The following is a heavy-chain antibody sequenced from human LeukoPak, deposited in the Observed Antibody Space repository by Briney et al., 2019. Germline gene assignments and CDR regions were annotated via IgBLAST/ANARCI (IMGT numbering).Heavy chain of an antibody. D-gene: IGHD3-10*01. J-gene: IGHJ4*02. Sequence: GASVKVSCNAAGSTFTTYGMSWGREAPGQGLEWMGWIGPYNGNTNSAQKVQGRVTMTTDTSTSTAYMELRSLRSDDTAVYYCARGHIGVPFDYWGQGTLVTVSS. V-gene: IGHV1-18*01. CDR3: ARGHIGVPFDY. CDR2: IGPYNGNT. CDR1: GSTFTTYG.